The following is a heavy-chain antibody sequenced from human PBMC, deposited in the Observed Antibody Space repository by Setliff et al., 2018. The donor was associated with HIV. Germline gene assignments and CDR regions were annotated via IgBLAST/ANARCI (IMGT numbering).Heavy chain of an antibody. CDR1: GYSFTSYW. V-gene: IGHV5-51*01. D-gene: IGHD3-10*01. CDR2: IYPGDSDA. J-gene: IGHJ6*03. CDR3: ARQGGRGEILRFRESGYYYYMDV. Sequence: GESLKXXXXGSGYSFTSYWIGWVRQMPGKGLEWMGIIYPGDSDARYSPSFQGQVTISADKSISPPYLQWSSLRASDTAMYSCARQGGRGEILRFRESGYYYYMDVWXKGTTVT.